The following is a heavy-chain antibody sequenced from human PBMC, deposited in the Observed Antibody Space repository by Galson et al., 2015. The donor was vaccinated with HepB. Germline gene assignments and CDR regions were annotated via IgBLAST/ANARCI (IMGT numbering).Heavy chain of an antibody. Sequence: SLRLSCAASGFMFGEYSMSWVRRAPRKGLEWIGFIRSEAYGGTREYAASVRGRFTISRDDSKSIAYLQMNSLKTDDTAVYYCTRAPIYSNRGHYFDYWGQGIMVTVSS. D-gene: IGHD4-11*01. CDR1: GFMFGEYS. V-gene: IGHV3-49*04. CDR2: IRSEAYGGTR. J-gene: IGHJ4*02. CDR3: TRAPIYSNRGHYFDY.